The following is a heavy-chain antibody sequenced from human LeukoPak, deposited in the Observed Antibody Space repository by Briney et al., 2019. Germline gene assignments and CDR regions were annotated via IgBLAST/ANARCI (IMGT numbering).Heavy chain of an antibody. D-gene: IGHD4-17*01. CDR3: AKDDYGDLNWFDP. J-gene: IGHJ5*02. CDR1: GFTFRSYA. Sequence: GGSLRLSCAASGFTFRSYAMSWVRQAPGKGLEWFSAISGSGGSTYYADSVKGRFAISRDNSKNTLYLQMNSLRAEYTAVYYCAKDDYGDLNWFDPWGQGTLVTVSS. V-gene: IGHV3-23*01. CDR2: ISGSGGST.